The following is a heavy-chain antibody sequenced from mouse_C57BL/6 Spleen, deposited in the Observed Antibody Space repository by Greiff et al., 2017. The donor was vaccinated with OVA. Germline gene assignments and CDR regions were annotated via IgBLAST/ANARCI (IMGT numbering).Heavy chain of an antibody. CDR1: GYTFTDYY. J-gene: IGHJ3*01. CDR2: INPNNGGT. Sequence: EVQLQQSGPELVKPGASVKISCKASGYTFTDYYMNWVKPSHGKSLEWIGDINPNNGGTSYNQKFKGKATLTVDKSSSTAYMELRSLTSEDSAVYYCARNYECDGFAYWGQGTLVTVSA. CDR3: ARNYECDGFAY. V-gene: IGHV1-26*01. D-gene: IGHD2-4*01.